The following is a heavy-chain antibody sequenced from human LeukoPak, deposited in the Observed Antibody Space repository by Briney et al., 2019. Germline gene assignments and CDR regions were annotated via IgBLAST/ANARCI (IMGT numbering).Heavy chain of an antibody. D-gene: IGHD6-13*01. J-gene: IGHJ5*02. CDR3: ARGAQQLGPSNWFDP. V-gene: IGHV1-2*02. CDR2: INPNSGGT. Sequence: ASVKVSCKASGYTFTGYYMHWVRQAPGQGLEWMGWINPNSGGTNYAQKFQGRVTMTRDTSISTAYMELSRLRSDDTAVYYCARGAQQLGPSNWFDPWGQGTLVTVSS. CDR1: GYTFTGYY.